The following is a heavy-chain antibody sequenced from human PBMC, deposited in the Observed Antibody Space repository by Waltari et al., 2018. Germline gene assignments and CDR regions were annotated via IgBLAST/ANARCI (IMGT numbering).Heavy chain of an antibody. J-gene: IGHJ4*02. Sequence: EVQLVESGGGLVKPGGSLRLSCAFSEFTFSRYRMNWVREAPGKGREGGSEISSSGSYDSDEGSGKCRVNIRREVTKNSLKLPMTSRSAESRAVYYGAADRCGVYDIVAACDDWGQGTLVTVSS. D-gene: IGHD2-15*01. CDR2: ISSSGSYD. CDR1: EFTFSRYR. CDR3: AADRCGVYDIVAACDD. V-gene: IGHV3-21*01.